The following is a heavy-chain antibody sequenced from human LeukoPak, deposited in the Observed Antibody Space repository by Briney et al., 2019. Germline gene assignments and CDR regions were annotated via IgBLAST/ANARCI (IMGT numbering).Heavy chain of an antibody. D-gene: IGHD3-10*01. CDR2: FDPEDGET. Sequence: EASVKVSCKVSGYTLTELSMHWVRQAPGKGLERMGGFDPEDGETIYAQKFQGRVTMTEDTSTDTAYMELSSLRSEDTAVYYCATSNDGSGAYYYYGMDVWGKGTTVTVSS. V-gene: IGHV1-24*01. J-gene: IGHJ6*04. CDR1: GYTLTELS. CDR3: ATSNDGSGAYYYYGMDV.